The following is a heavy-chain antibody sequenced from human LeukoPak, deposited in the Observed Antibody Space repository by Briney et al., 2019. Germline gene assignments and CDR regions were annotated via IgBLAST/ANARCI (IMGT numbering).Heavy chain of an antibody. CDR3: AAMVTSLAGYY. J-gene: IGHJ4*02. V-gene: IGHV3-21*01. D-gene: IGHD5-18*01. Sequence: AGGSLRLSCAASGFTFSSYSMNWVRRAPGKGLEWVSSISSSSSYIYYADSVKGRFTISRDNAKNSLYLQMNSLRAEDTAVYYCAAMVTSLAGYYWGQGTLVTVSS. CDR2: ISSSSSYI. CDR1: GFTFSSYS.